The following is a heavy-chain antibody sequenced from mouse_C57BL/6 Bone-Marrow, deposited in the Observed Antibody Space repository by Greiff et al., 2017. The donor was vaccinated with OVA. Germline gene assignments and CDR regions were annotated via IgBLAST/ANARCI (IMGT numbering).Heavy chain of an antibody. Sequence: EVKLVESGGGLVQPGGSLSLSCAASGFTFTDYYMSWVRQPPGKALEWLGFIRNKANGYTTEYSASVKGRFTISRDNSQRILYLQMNALRAEDSATYCCARAYYYGSSPFDYWGQGTTLTVSS. CDR3: ARAYYYGSSPFDY. V-gene: IGHV7-3*01. D-gene: IGHD1-1*01. CDR2: IRNKANGYTT. J-gene: IGHJ2*01. CDR1: GFTFTDYY.